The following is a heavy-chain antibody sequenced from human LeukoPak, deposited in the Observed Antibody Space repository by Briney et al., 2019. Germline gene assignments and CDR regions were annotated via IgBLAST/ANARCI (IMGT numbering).Heavy chain of an antibody. D-gene: IGHD2-2*01. CDR3: AKGRVIVVVPAAMIY. J-gene: IGHJ4*02. CDR2: ISYDGSNK. V-gene: IGHV3-30*18. Sequence: PGGSLRLSCAASGFTFSSYGMHWVRQAPGKGLEWVAVISYDGSNKYYADSAKGRFTISRDNSKNTLYLQMNSLRAEDTAVYYCAKGRVIVVVPAAMIYWGQGTLVTVSS. CDR1: GFTFSSYG.